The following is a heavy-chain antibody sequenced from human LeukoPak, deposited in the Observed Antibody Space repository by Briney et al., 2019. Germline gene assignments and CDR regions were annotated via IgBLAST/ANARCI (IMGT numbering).Heavy chain of an antibody. CDR1: GFNFSTYG. CDR2: IWSDGNNR. CDR3: VKERSPFDAFDI. J-gene: IGHJ3*02. Sequence: GGSLRLSCAASGFNFSTYGMHWVRQAPGKGLEWVAVIWSDGNNRFYADSVKGRFTFSRDNSKNTLSLQMNSLRAEDTAVYYCVKERSPFDAFDIWGQGTMVTVSS. V-gene: IGHV3-33*06.